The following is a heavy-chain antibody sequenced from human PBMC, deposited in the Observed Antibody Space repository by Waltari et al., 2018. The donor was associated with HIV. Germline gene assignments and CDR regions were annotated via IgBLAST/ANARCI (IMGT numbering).Heavy chain of an antibody. D-gene: IGHD3-22*01. J-gene: IGHJ4*02. V-gene: IGHV3-23*01. CDR1: GFAFVSYA. Sequence: EVQLMESGGGLVQPGGSRRLSCAASGFAFVSYAITWVRQSPERGLEWVAAIDGSGTKSFYADSVKGRFTRSRDNSKNTVFLQMNSLRAADTAIYYCAKAFYEDTAYYYDFWGRGTRVTVSS. CDR2: IDGSGTKS. CDR3: AKAFYEDTAYYYDF.